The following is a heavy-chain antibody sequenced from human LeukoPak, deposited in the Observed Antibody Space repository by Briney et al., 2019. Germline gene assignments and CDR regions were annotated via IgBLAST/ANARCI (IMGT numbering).Heavy chain of an antibody. Sequence: GGSLRLSCAASGFTFSSYAMHWVRQAPGKGLEWVAVISYDGSNKYYADSVKGRFTISRDNPKNTLYLQMNSLRAEDTAVYYCARWNGIAAAAPRAFDIWSQGTMVTVSS. CDR2: ISYDGSNK. CDR1: GFTFSSYA. J-gene: IGHJ3*02. V-gene: IGHV3-30-3*01. D-gene: IGHD6-13*01. CDR3: ARWNGIAAAAPRAFDI.